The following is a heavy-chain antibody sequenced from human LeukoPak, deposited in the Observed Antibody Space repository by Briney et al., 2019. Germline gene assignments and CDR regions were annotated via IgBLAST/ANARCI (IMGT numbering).Heavy chain of an antibody. D-gene: IGHD6-19*01. CDR3: AKSDKFRYSSGWCFDY. V-gene: IGHV3-23*01. J-gene: IGHJ4*02. CDR2: ISGSGGST. CDR1: GFTFSSYA. Sequence: GGSLRLSCAASGFTFSSYAMSWVRQAPGKGLEWVSAISGSGGSTYYADSVKGRFTISRDNSKNTLYLQMNSLRAEDAAVYYCAKSDKFRYSSGWCFDYWGQGTLVTVSS.